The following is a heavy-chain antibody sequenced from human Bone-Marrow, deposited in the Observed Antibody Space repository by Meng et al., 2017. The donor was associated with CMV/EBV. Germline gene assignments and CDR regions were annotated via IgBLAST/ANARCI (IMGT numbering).Heavy chain of an antibody. V-gene: IGHV3-30*04. J-gene: IGHJ6*02. D-gene: IGHD4-23*01. CDR2: ISYDGSNQ. CDR1: RFNFGIHP. Sequence: GGSLRLSCAASRFNFGIHPMYWVRQAPGKGLEWVAVISYDGSNQDYADSVKGRFTISRDNSNNTLYLQMNSLKTEDTAVYYCTTDRTVVTPSLNYGMDVWGQGTTVTVSS. CDR3: TTDRTVVTPSLNYGMDV.